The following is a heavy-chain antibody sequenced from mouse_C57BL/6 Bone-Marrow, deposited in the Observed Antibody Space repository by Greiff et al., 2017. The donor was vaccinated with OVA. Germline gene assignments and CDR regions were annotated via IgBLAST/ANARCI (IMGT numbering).Heavy chain of an antibody. D-gene: IGHD1-1*01. Sequence: QVQLQQPGAELVKPGASVKLSCKASGYTFTSYWMQWVKQRPGQGLEWIGEIDPSDSYTTYNQKFKGKATLTVDTSSSTAYMQLSSLTSEDSAVYYCAREEDYGSSYYFDYWGQGTTLTVSS. CDR2: IDPSDSYT. CDR3: AREEDYGSSYYFDY. J-gene: IGHJ2*01. CDR1: GYTFTSYW. V-gene: IGHV1-50*01.